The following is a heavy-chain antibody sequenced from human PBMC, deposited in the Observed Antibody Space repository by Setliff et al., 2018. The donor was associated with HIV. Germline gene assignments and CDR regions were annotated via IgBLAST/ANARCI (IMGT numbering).Heavy chain of an antibody. CDR3: ATDPGYSSTWYSESFQH. CDR1: GYTFSTYA. Sequence: GASVKVSCKASGYTFSTYAIHWVRQATGQGLEWMGWMNPNSGNTGYAQKFQGRLTMTEDTSTDTAYMELSSLRSDDTAMYYCATDPGYSSTWYSESFQHWGQGTVVTVSS. D-gene: IGHD6-13*01. J-gene: IGHJ1*01. CDR2: MNPNSGNT. V-gene: IGHV1-8*02.